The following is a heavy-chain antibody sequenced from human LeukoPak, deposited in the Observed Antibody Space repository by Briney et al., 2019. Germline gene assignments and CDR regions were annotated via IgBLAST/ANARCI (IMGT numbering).Heavy chain of an antibody. CDR3: ARLIHSYYYDSSGYYPYYYMDV. CDR2: ISYSGTS. V-gene: IGHV4-39*01. D-gene: IGHD3-22*01. J-gene: IGHJ6*03. CDR1: GGSISSSDYY. Sequence: PSETLSLTCAVSGGSISSSDYYWGLIRQPPGKGLEWIGRISYSGTSYYNPSLKRRVTISVDTSNNQFSLKMTSATAADTAVYYCARLIHSYYYDSSGYYPYYYMDVWGKGTTVTVSS.